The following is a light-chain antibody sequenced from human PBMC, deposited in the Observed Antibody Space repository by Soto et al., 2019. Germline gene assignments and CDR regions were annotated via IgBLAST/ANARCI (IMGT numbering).Light chain of an antibody. CDR3: QQYNDWPSIT. CDR1: QSVSSN. V-gene: IGKV3-15*01. J-gene: IGKJ5*01. Sequence: EIVMTQPPATLSVSPGERATLSCRASQSVSSNLAWYQQRPGQAPRLLIYGASTRATGIPARFSGSGSGTEFTLTISSLQSEDFALYYCQQYNDWPSITFGQGTRLEIK. CDR2: GAS.